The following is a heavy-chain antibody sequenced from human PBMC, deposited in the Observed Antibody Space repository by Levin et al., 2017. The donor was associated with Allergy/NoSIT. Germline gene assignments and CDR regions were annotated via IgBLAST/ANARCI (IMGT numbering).Heavy chain of an antibody. CDR3: ARDAVRSGWYDY. D-gene: IGHD6-19*01. CDR2: IIPIFGTA. Sequence: KISCKASGGTFSSYAISWVRQAPGQGLEWMGGIIPIFGTANYAQKFQGRVTITADESTSTAYMELSSLRSEDTAVYYCARDAVRSGWYDYWGQGTLVTVSS. J-gene: IGHJ4*02. CDR1: GGTFSSYA. V-gene: IGHV1-69*01.